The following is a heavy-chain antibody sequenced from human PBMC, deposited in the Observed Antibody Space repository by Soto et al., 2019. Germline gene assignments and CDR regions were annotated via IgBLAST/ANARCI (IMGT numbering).Heavy chain of an antibody. D-gene: IGHD1-1*01. CDR2: ISGGSSST. V-gene: IGHV3-23*01. Sequence: GGSLRLSCAASGFTFSSYAMTWVRQAPGKGLEWVSAISGGSSSTYYADSVKGRFTISRENSKNTLNLQMNSLRAEDTAVYYCARGRTGTTWRWLDPWGPGTLITVSS. J-gene: IGHJ5*02. CDR1: GFTFSSYA. CDR3: ARGRTGTTWRWLDP.